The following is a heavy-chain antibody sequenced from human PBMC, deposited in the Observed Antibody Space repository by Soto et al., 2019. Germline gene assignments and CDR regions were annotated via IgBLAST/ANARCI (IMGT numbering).Heavy chain of an antibody. Sequence: QVQLVESGGGVVQPGRSLRLSCVASGFTFSNYALHWVRQAPGKGLEWVAIISYDGSNKYYADSVKGRFTISRDNSNNTLYLQMNSLRAEDTAVSYCAKDGGSGWFIHWHLDLWGRGTLVTVSS. V-gene: IGHV3-30*18. CDR1: GFTFSNYA. J-gene: IGHJ2*01. CDR2: ISYDGSNK. D-gene: IGHD6-19*01. CDR3: AKDGGSGWFIHWHLDL.